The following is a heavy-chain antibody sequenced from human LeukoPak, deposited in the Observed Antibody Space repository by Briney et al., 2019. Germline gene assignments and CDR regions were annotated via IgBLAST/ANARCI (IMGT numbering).Heavy chain of an antibody. CDR2: INSDGSST. CDR1: GFTFSSYW. D-gene: IGHD3-10*01. J-gene: IGHJ4*02. V-gene: IGHV3-74*01. CDR3: ASLTVRGAQIDY. Sequence: GGSLRLSCAASGFTFSSYWMHWVRQAPGKGLVRVSRINSDGSSTSYADSVKGRFTISRDNAKNTLYLQMNSLRAEDTAVYYCASLTVRGAQIDYWGQGTLVTVSS.